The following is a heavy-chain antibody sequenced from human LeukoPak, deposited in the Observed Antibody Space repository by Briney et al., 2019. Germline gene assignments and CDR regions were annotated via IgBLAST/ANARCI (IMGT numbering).Heavy chain of an antibody. CDR3: AKDKISRIAVAGTPYYYYYMDV. V-gene: IGHV3-43D*03. D-gene: IGHD6-19*01. CDR2: ISWDGGST. Sequence: GGSLRLSCAASGFTFDDYAMPWVRQAPGKGLEWVSLISWDGGSTYYADSVKGRFTISRDNSKNSLYLQMNSLRAEDTALYYCAKDKISRIAVAGTPYYYYYMDVWGKGTTVTVSS. J-gene: IGHJ6*03. CDR1: GFTFDDYA.